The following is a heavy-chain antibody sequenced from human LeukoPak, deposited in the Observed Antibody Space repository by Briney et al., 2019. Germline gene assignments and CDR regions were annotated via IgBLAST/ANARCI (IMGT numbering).Heavy chain of an antibody. J-gene: IGHJ6*02. V-gene: IGHV1-69*13. CDR1: GSSFRSYA. Sequence: SVKVSCKASGSSFRSYAISWVRQAPGKGLEWMGEIIPMFGTTNYAQKFQGRVTVTADESTRTAYMELSSLRSEDTAVYYCSRGVVVVAALVQYYYYGMDVWGQGTTVTVSS. CDR2: IIPMFGTT. D-gene: IGHD2-15*01. CDR3: SRGVVVVAALVQYYYYGMDV.